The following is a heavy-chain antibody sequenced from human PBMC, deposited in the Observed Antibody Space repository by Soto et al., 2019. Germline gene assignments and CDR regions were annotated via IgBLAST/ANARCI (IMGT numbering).Heavy chain of an antibody. CDR1: GFTIRNYA. CDR2: ISYDGSNK. V-gene: IGHV3-30*18. D-gene: IGHD2-2*01. J-gene: IGHJ6*02. Sequence: QVQLVESGGGVVQPGRSLRLSCAASGFTIRNYAIHWVRQAPGKGLEWVAVISYDGSNKYHADPVKGRFTISRDNSKNTLYLQMNSLRVEDTAVYYCAKDLVVVVPATITYSYGMDVWGQGTTVTVSS. CDR3: AKDLVVVVPATITYSYGMDV.